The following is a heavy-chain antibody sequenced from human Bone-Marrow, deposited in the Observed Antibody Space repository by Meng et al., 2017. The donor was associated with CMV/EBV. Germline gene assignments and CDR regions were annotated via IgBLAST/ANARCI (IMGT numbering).Heavy chain of an antibody. CDR1: GFTFSSYA. CDR2: ISYDGSNK. V-gene: IGHV3-30*04. J-gene: IGHJ4*02. CDR3: ARVALQYYYGSGSLIDD. Sequence: GESLKISCAASGFTFSSYAMHWVRQAPGKGLEWVAVISYDGSNKYYADSVKGRFTISRDNSKNTLYLQMNSLRAEDTAVYYCARVALQYYYGSGSLIDDWGQGTLVTVSS. D-gene: IGHD3-10*01.